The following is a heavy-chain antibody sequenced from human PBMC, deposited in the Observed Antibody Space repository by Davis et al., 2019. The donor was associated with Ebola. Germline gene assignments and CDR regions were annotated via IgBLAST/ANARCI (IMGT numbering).Heavy chain of an antibody. CDR3: ARHINWGARFDP. Sequence: SETLSLTCTVSGGSVTSYYWSWFRQPPGKGLEWIAYVFYSGDTIYNPSLQSRVTISVDTSKNQFSLKLNSVTAADTAVYYCARHINWGARFDPWGQGTLVTVSS. V-gene: IGHV4-59*08. D-gene: IGHD7-27*01. CDR2: VFYSGDT. CDR1: GGSVTSYY. J-gene: IGHJ5*02.